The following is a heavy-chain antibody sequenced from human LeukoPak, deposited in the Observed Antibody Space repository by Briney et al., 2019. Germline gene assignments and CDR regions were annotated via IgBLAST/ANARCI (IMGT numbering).Heavy chain of an antibody. V-gene: IGHV4-30-4*02. CDR2: IYYSGST. CDR1: GGSISSGDYY. CDR3: ARDSGLWFGENWSDP. Sequence: SSETLSLTCTVSGGSISSGDYYWSWIRQPPGKGLEWIGYIYYSGSTYYNPSLKSRVTISVDTSKNQFSLKLSSVTAADTAVYYCARDSGLWFGENWSDPWGQGTLVTVSS. J-gene: IGHJ5*02. D-gene: IGHD3-10*01.